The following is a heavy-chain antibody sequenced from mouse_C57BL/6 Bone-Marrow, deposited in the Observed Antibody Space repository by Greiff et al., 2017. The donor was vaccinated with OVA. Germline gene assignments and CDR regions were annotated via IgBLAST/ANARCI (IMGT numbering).Heavy chain of an antibody. CDR3: ATFYDAWYFDV. CDR1: GYSFTDYN. Sequence: VHVKQSGPELVKPGASVKISCKASGYSFTDYNMNWVKQSNGKSLEWIGVINPNYGTTSYNQKFKGKATLTVDQSSSTAYMQLNSLTSEDSAVYYCATFYDAWYFDVWGTGTTVTVSS. V-gene: IGHV1-39*01. D-gene: IGHD2-3*01. J-gene: IGHJ1*03. CDR2: INPNYGTT.